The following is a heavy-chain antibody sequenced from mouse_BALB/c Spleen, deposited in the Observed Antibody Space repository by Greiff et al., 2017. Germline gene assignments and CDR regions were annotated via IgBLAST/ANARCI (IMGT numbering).Heavy chain of an antibody. J-gene: IGHJ3*01. D-gene: IGHD3-1*01. CDR3: TRQLGLPFAY. Sequence: EVQGVESGGGLVQPGGSMKLSCVASGFTFSNYWMNWVRQSPEKGLEWVAEIRLKSNNYATHYAESVKGRFTISRDDSKSSVYLQMNNLRAEDTGIYYCTRQLGLPFAYWGQGTLVTVSA. CDR2: IRLKSNNYAT. CDR1: GFTFSNYW. V-gene: IGHV6-6*02.